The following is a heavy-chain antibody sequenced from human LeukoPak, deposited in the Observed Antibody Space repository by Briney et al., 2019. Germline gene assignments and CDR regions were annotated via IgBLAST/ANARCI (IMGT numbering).Heavy chain of an antibody. Sequence: SETLSLTCTVSGSSISSYYWSWIRQPPGKGLEWIGYIYYSGSTNYNPSLKSRVTISVDTSKNQFSLKLSSVTAADTAVYYCARAAEKGPPGGKALFDYWGQGTLVTVSS. D-gene: IGHD4-23*01. CDR1: GSSISSYY. CDR3: ARAAEKGPPGGKALFDY. V-gene: IGHV4-59*01. J-gene: IGHJ4*02. CDR2: IYYSGST.